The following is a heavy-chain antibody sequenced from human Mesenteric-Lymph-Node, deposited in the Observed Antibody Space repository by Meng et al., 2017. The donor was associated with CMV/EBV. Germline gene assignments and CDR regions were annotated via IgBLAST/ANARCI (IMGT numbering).Heavy chain of an antibody. D-gene: IGHD3-10*01. J-gene: IGHJ4*02. CDR1: TSDG. CDR3: ARDGSGTYFNPIFDH. CDR2: ISGYNGKT. V-gene: IGHV1-18*01. Sequence: TSDGISWVRKVPGEGLEWVGWISGYNGKTDFGKTNYAQKFQGRVTMTTDTSTSTAYMELRSLRSDDTALYYCARDGSGTYFNPIFDHWGPGSLVTVSS.